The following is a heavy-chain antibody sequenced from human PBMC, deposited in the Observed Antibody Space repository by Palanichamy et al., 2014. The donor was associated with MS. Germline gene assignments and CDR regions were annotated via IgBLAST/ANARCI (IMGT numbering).Heavy chain of an antibody. V-gene: IGHV2-5*01. CDR1: GFSLSTSGVG. Sequence: QITLKESGPTLVKPTQTLTLTCTFSGFSLSTSGVGVGWIRQPPRKALEWLALIYWNDDKRYSPSLKSRLTITEDTSKNQVVLTMTNMGPVDTATYYCAHARNWFDPWGQGTLVTVSS. CDR2: IYWNDDK. CDR3: AHARNWFDP. J-gene: IGHJ5*02.